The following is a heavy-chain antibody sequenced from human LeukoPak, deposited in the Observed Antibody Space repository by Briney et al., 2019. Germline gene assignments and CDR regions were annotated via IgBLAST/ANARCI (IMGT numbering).Heavy chain of an antibody. Sequence: PSETLSLTCTVSGGTISSYYWSWIRQPPGKGLEWIGYICYSGSTNYNPSLKSRVTIPVDTSKHQFSLKLSSVTAADTAVYYCARDRGYSSGWYWFDPWGQGTLVTVSS. V-gene: IGHV4-59*01. CDR3: ARDRGYSSGWYWFDP. CDR1: GGTISSYY. CDR2: ICYSGST. J-gene: IGHJ5*02. D-gene: IGHD6-19*01.